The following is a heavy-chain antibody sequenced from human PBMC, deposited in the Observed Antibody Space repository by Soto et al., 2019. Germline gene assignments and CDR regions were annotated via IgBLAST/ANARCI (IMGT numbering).Heavy chain of an antibody. CDR1: GFTVSSNY. V-gene: IGHV3-53*04. J-gene: IGHJ4*02. CDR2: IYSGGST. Sequence: EVQLVESGGGLVQPGGSLRLSCAASGFTVSSNYMSWVRQAPGKGLEWVSVIYSGGSTYYADSVKGRFTSSRHNSKNTLYLQSNSLRAGDRAVYYCARDGAGTDYWGQGTLVTVSS. D-gene: IGHD6-19*01. CDR3: ARDGAGTDY.